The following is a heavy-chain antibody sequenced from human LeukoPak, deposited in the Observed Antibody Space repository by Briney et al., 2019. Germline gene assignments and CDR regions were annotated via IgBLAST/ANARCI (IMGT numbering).Heavy chain of an antibody. CDR1: GGSISSYY. D-gene: IGHD6-19*01. CDR3: ARGNGWYYY. Sequence: SETLSLTCTVSGGSISSYYWSWIRQPPGKGLEWIGYISYSGSPNYNPSLKSRVTISVETSKNQFSLKLTSVTAADTAVYYCARGNGWYYYWGQGTLVTASS. CDR2: ISYSGSP. J-gene: IGHJ4*02. V-gene: IGHV4-59*01.